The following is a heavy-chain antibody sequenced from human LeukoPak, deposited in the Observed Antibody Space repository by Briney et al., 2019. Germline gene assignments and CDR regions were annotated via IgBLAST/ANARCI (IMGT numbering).Heavy chain of an antibody. J-gene: IGHJ4*02. Sequence: EGSLRLSCAASGFTFSSYAMSWVRQAPGKGLEWVSAISGSGGSTYYADSVKGRFTISRDNSKNTLYLQMNSLRAEDTAVYYCAKDRGYGPYYFDYWGQGTLVTVSS. D-gene: IGHD5-18*01. CDR2: ISGSGGST. V-gene: IGHV3-23*01. CDR1: GFTFSSYA. CDR3: AKDRGYGPYYFDY.